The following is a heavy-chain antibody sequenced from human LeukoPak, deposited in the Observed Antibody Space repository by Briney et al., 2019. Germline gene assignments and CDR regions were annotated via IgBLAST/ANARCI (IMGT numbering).Heavy chain of an antibody. CDR1: GFTFSSYG. Sequence: GGSLRLSCAASGFTFSSYGMHWVRQAPGKGLEWVSSIDGSGYNTYYADSVKGRFTISRDNSKNTLYLQVSSLRAEDTAVYYCAKIKDNYGSDYWGQGTLVTVSA. V-gene: IGHV3-NL1*01. CDR3: AKIKDNYGSDY. D-gene: IGHD3-16*01. J-gene: IGHJ4*02. CDR2: IDGSGYNT.